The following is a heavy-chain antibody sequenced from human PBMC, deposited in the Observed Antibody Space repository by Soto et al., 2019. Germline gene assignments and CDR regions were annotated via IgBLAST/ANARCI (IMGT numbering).Heavy chain of an antibody. J-gene: IGHJ5*02. CDR1: GYTFTSYG. V-gene: IGHV1-18*01. D-gene: IGHD1-26*01. Sequence: QVQLVQSGAEVKKPGASVKVSCKASGYTFTSYGISWVRQAPGQGLEWMGWISAYHGNTNYAQKLPGRAPMTTDTPTSTAYMEVRSLRSDDTAVYSCARSSGTSSIWFDPWGQGTLVTVSS. CDR3: ARSSGTSSIWFDP. CDR2: ISAYHGNT.